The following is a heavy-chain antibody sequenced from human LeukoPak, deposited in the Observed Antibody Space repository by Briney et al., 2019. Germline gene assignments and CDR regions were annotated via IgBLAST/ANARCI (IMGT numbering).Heavy chain of an antibody. D-gene: IGHD2/OR15-2a*01. CDR1: GVSISSYY. CDR2: IYDSGNT. CDR3: ARHSEPNSNLLWFDP. Sequence: SETLSLTCTVSGVSISSYYWSWIRQPPGKGLEWIGYIYDSGNTKYNSSLKSRVTISVDTSKNQFSLKLSSVTAADTAVYYCARHSEPNSNLLWFDPWGQGTLVTVSS. J-gene: IGHJ5*02. V-gene: IGHV4-59*08.